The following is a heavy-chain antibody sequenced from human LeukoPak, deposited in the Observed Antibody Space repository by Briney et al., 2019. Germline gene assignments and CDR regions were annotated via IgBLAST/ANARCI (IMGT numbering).Heavy chain of an antibody. CDR1: GFTFSSYG. J-gene: IGHJ6*02. CDR2: ISYDGSNK. CDR3: AKDQASYSPNYYYYGMDV. D-gene: IGHD2-2*02. Sequence: GGSLRLSCAASGFTFSSYGMHWVRQAPGKGLEWVAVISYDGSNKYYADSVKGRFTISRDNSKNTLYLQMNSLRAEDTAVYYCAKDQASYSPNYYYYGMDVWGQGTTVTVSS. V-gene: IGHV3-30*18.